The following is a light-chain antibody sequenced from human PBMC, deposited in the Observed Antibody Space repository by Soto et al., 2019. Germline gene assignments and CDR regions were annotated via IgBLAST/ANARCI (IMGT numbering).Light chain of an antibody. Sequence: EIGLTQSPGTLSLSPGERATLSCRASQSVSSSYLAWYQQKPGQAPRLLIYGASSRATGIPDRFSGSGSGTDSTFTISRLEPKDFAVYYGQQYGSSPFSFGPGTKVDIK. CDR3: QQYGSSPFS. CDR2: GAS. CDR1: QSVSSSY. J-gene: IGKJ3*01. V-gene: IGKV3-20*01.